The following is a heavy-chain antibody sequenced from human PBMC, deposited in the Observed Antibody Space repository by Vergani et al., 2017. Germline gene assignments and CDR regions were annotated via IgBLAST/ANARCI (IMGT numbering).Heavy chain of an antibody. CDR2: NYWNDDQ. D-gene: IGHD1-7*01. J-gene: IGHJ6*03. Sequence: QITLKESGPTLVKPTQTLTLTCTFSGFSLNTHGVSVAWIRQPPGKALDWLALNYWNDDQHYSPSLNNRVTITKDTSKNQVVLTMTNMDYVDTGTYYCVYRKTECGTTGCFYPFYSYYYMDVWGKGTTVTVSS. CDR1: GFSLNTHGVS. CDR3: VYRKTECGTTGCFYPFYSYYYMDV. V-gene: IGHV2-5*04.